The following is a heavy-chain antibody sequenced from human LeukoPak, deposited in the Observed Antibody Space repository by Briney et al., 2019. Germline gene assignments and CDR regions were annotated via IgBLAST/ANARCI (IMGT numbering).Heavy chain of an antibody. CDR3: ARDVEMVGGVTFDP. D-gene: IGHD3-10*01. CDR2: IKSDGTST. Sequence: GGSLRLSCAASGFTFSSYWMHWDRQAPGKGLVWVSRIKSDGTSTSYADSVKGRFTISRDNAKNTLYLQMNSLRAEDTAVYYCARDVEMVGGVTFDPWGQGTLVTVSS. J-gene: IGHJ5*02. CDR1: GFTFSSYW. V-gene: IGHV3-74*01.